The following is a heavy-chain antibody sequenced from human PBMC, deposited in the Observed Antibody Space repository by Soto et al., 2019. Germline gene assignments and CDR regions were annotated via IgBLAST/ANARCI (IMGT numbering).Heavy chain of an antibody. D-gene: IGHD3-3*01. CDR1: GGSFGGYY. CDR3: ATAHYDFWSGFSQKYYFDY. CDR2: INHSGST. J-gene: IGHJ4*02. Sequence: QVHLQQWGAGLLKPSETLSLTCAVYGGSFGGYYRNWIRQPPGKGLEWIGEINHSGSTNYNPSLKSRVTISLDTSKNQFSLRLSSVTAADTAVYYCATAHYDFWSGFSQKYYFDYWGQGTLVTVSS. V-gene: IGHV4-34*01.